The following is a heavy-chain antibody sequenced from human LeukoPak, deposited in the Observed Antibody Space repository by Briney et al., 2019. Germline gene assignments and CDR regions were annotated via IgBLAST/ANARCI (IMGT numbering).Heavy chain of an antibody. CDR3: AKDRACGQWNCQGSDY. J-gene: IGHJ4*02. CDR1: GFTFSNYN. D-gene: IGHD1-7*01. Sequence: GGSLRLSCAAPGFTFSNYNMNWVRQAPGKGLEWVLGVSDSGDGTHYADSVKGRFTISRDNSKNTLYLQMNNLRAEDTAVYYCAKDRACGQWNCQGSDYWGQGTLVTVSS. V-gene: IGHV3-23*01. CDR2: VSDSGDGT.